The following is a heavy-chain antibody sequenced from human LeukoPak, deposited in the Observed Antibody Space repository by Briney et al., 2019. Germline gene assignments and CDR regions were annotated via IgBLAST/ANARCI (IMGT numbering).Heavy chain of an antibody. V-gene: IGHV3-30*02. CDR1: GFTFSDYY. D-gene: IGHD2-2*01. Sequence: SGGSLRLSCAASGFTFSDYYMSWIRQAPGKGLEWVAFIRFDGSNKYFADSVKGRFTISRDNSKNTLYLQMNSLRAEDTAVYYCAKDVCSSTSCELDYWGQGTLVTVSS. J-gene: IGHJ4*02. CDR3: AKDVCSSTSCELDY. CDR2: IRFDGSNK.